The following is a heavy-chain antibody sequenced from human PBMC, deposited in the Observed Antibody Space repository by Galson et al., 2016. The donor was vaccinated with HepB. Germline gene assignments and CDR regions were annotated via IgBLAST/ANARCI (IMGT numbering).Heavy chain of an antibody. CDR1: GGSVSSSSYY. V-gene: IGHV4-39*01. CDR3: ARGNYSAFDI. D-gene: IGHD3-10*01. Sequence: SETLSLTCTVSGGSVSSSSYYWGWIRQPPGKGLEWIGSSYYSGSTYYNPSLKSRVTISVDMSKNQFYLKLSSVTAADTAVYYCARGNYSAFDIWGQGTMVTVSS. J-gene: IGHJ3*02. CDR2: SYYSGST.